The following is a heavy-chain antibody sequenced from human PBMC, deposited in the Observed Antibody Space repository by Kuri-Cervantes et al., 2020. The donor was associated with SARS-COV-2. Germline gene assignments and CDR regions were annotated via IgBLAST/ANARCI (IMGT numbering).Heavy chain of an antibody. CDR3: ARESLPRWGYSRDPFDI. CDR1: GFTFDDYA. CDR2: ISSSSSYI. D-gene: IGHD2-15*01. J-gene: IGHJ3*02. V-gene: IGHV3-21*01. Sequence: GESLKISCAASGFTFDDYAMHWVRQAPGKGLEWVSSISSSSSYIYYADSVKGRFTISRDNAKNSLYLQMNSLRAEDTAVYYCARESLPRWGYSRDPFDIWGQGTMVTVSS.